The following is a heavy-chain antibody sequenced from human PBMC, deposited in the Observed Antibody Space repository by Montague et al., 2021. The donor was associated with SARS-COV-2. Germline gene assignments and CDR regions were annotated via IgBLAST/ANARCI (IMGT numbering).Heavy chain of an antibody. CDR3: ARALYCSDGSCYPNWFDP. CDR2: IYYSGST. D-gene: IGHD2-15*01. V-gene: IGHV4-59*01. CDR1: GGSISSYY. Sequence: SEILSLTCTVSGGSISSYYWSWIRQPPGKGLEWIGYIYYSGSTNYNPSLKSRVTISVDTSKNQFSLKLSSVTAADTAVYYCARALYCSDGSCYPNWFDPWGQGTLVTVSS. J-gene: IGHJ5*02.